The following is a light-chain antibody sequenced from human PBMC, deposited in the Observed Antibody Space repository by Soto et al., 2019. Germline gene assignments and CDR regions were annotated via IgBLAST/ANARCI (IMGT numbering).Light chain of an antibody. J-gene: IGKJ5*01. Sequence: EMVMTQSPAILSVSPGESATLSCRASQSVNSNYLAWYQQHPGRPPRLLIYGISTRATGIPARFSGSGSGTEFSLTISSLQSEDFAVYYCQQYSKWPITFGQGTRLEI. CDR2: GIS. CDR1: QSVNSN. CDR3: QQYSKWPIT. V-gene: IGKV3-15*01.